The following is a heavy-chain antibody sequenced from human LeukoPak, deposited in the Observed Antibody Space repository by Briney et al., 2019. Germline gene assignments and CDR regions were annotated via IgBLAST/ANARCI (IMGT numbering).Heavy chain of an antibody. CDR1: GYTFTGYY. D-gene: IGHD4-17*01. J-gene: IGHJ5*02. V-gene: IGHV1-2*02. Sequence: ASVKVSCKASGYTFTGYYMHWVRQAPGQGLEWMGWINPNSGGTNYAQKFQGRVTMTRDTSISTVYMELSRLRSDDTAVYYCASTTVIDNWFDPWGQGTLVTVSS. CDR2: INPNSGGT. CDR3: ASTTVIDNWFDP.